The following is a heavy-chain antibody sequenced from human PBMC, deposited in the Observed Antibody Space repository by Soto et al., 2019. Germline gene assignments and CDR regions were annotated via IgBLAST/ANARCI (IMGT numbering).Heavy chain of an antibody. CDR3: AKDARYYYDSSENDY. J-gene: IGHJ4*02. D-gene: IGHD3-22*01. Sequence: PGGSLRLSCAASGFTFSSYGMHWVRQAPGKWLEWVAVISYAGSNKYYADAMKGRFTISRDNSKNTLYLQMNGLRAEDTAVYDCAKDARYYYDSSENDYWGQGTLVTVSS. V-gene: IGHV3-30*18. CDR2: ISYAGSNK. CDR1: GFTFSSYG.